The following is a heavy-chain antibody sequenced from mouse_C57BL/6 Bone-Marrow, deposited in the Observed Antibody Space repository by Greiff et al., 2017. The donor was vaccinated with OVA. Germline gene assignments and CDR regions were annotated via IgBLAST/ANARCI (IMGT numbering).Heavy chain of an antibody. D-gene: IGHD2-10*02. CDR3: GRRGGVVWLRGGGFAY. J-gene: IGHJ3*01. CDR2: INSDGGST. Sequence: EVKLVESGGGLVQPGESLKLSCESNEYEFPSHDMSWVRKTPEKRLELVAAINSDGGSTYYPDTMERRFIISRGNTKKTLYLQMSSLRSEDTALYNSGRRGGVVWLRGGGFAYWGQGTLVTVSA. V-gene: IGHV5-2*01. CDR1: EYEFPSHD.